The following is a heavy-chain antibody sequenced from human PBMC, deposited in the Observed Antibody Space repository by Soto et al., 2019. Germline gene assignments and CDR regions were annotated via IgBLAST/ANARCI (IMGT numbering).Heavy chain of an antibody. V-gene: IGHV3-11*05. CDR2: IDSSTNYT. Sequence: QVQLVESGGGLVRPGGSLRLSCEASGFTFRDYYMTWFRQAPGKGLEWLSYIDSSTNYTNYADSVKGRFTISRDNAKNSLYLQMTSLRADDPAVYYCARESYYTMDVWGQGTMVTVSS. J-gene: IGHJ6*02. CDR1: GFTFRDYY. CDR3: ARESYYTMDV.